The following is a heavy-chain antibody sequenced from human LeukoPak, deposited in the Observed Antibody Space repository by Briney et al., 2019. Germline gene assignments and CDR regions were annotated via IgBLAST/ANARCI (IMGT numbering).Heavy chain of an antibody. Sequence: GASVKVSCKASGYTFTSYGISWVRQAPGQGLERMGWISAYNGNTNYAQKLQGRVTMTTDTSTSTAYMELRSLRSDDTAVYYCAREADHYYDSSGYHYQSIDYWGQGTLVTVSS. D-gene: IGHD3-22*01. CDR3: AREADHYYDSSGYHYQSIDY. J-gene: IGHJ4*02. CDR2: ISAYNGNT. CDR1: GYTFTSYG. V-gene: IGHV1-18*01.